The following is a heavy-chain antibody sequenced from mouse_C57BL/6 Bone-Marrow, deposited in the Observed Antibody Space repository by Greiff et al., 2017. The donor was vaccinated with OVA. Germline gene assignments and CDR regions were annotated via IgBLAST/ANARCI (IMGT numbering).Heavy chain of an antibody. Sequence: EPGGGLVQPNGSLTLSCAASGFSFNTYAMNWVRQAPGKGLEWVARIRSKSNNYATYYADSVKDRFTISRDDSESMLYLQMNNLKTEATAMNSCVRHMANWGDFDYWGQGTTLPVSS. V-gene: IGHV10-1*01. D-gene: IGHD4-1*01. CDR3: VRHMANWGDFDY. CDR2: IRSKSNNYAT. J-gene: IGHJ2*01. CDR1: GFSFNTYA.